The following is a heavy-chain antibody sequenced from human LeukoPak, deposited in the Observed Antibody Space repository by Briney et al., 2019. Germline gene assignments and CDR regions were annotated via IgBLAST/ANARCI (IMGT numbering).Heavy chain of an antibody. V-gene: IGHV1-69*04. CDR2: IIPILGIA. D-gene: IGHD1-1*01. J-gene: IGHJ5*02. CDR3: AREAGTVLNWFDP. CDR1: GGTFSSYA. Sequence: GASVKVSCKASGGTFSSYAISWVRQAPGQGLEWMGRIIPILGIANYAQKFQGRVTMTADKSTSTAYMELSSLRSEDTAVYYCAREAGTVLNWFDPWGQGTLVTVSS.